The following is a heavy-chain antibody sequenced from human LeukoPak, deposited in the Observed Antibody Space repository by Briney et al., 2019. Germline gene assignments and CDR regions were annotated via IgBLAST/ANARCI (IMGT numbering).Heavy chain of an antibody. D-gene: IGHD3-16*01. Sequence: PSETLSLTGTVSGGSISSSSYYWGWIRQPPGKGLEWIGSIYYSGSTYYNPSLKSRVTISVDTSKNQFSLKLSSVTAADTAVYYCELGGKAAFDYWGQGTLVTVSS. J-gene: IGHJ4*02. CDR3: ELGGKAAFDY. V-gene: IGHV4-39*01. CDR2: IYYSGST. CDR1: GGSISSSSYY.